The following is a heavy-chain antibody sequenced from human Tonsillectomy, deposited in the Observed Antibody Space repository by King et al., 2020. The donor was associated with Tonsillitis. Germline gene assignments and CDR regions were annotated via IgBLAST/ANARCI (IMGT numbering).Heavy chain of an antibody. CDR1: GYTFTGYY. CDR3: ARYPLSDSGSYSVNWFDP. D-gene: IGHD1-26*01. J-gene: IGHJ5*02. Sequence: QLVQSGAEVKKPGASVKVSCKASGYTFTGYYMHWVRQAPGQGLEWMGWINPNSGGTNYAQKFQGRVTMTRDTSISTAYMELSRLRSDDTAVYHCARYPLSDSGSYSVNWFDPWGQGTLVTVSS. V-gene: IGHV1-2*02. CDR2: INPNSGGT.